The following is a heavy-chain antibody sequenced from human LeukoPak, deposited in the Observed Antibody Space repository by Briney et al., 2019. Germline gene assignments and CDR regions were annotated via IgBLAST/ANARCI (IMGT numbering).Heavy chain of an antibody. J-gene: IGHJ4*02. V-gene: IGHV1-18*01. D-gene: IGHD2-15*01. CDR1: GYTFTSYG. CDR2: ISAYNGNT. CDR3: ARDGYCSGGSCYFLAPFDY. Sequence: ASVKVSRKASGYTFTSYGISWVRQAPGQGLEWMGWISAYNGNTNYAQKLQGRVTMTTDTSTSTAYMELRSLRSDDTAVYYCARDGYCSGGSCYFLAPFDYWGQGTLVTVSS.